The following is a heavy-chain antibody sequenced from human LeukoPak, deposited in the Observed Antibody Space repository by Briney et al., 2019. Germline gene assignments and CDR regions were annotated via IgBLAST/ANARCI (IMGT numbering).Heavy chain of an antibody. V-gene: IGHV4-34*01. D-gene: IGHD5-18*01. CDR3: ARIPVLRGYSYGFSY. CDR1: GGFFSGYY. CDR2: INHSGST. Sequence: PSETLSLTCAVYGGFFSGYYWSWIRQPPGKGLEWIGEINHSGSTNYNPSLKSRVTISVDTSKNQFSLKLSSVTAADTAVYYCARIPVLRGYSYGFSYWGQGTLVTVSS. J-gene: IGHJ4*02.